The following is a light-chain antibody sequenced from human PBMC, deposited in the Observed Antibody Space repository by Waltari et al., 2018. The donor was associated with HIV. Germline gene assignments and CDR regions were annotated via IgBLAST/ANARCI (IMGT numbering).Light chain of an antibody. V-gene: IGLV3-25*03. Sequence: FELTQPPSMSVSPGQTARITCSGDALPQLFAYWFQQKSGQAPVLLIFKDTERQTGIPARFSGSSSGTVATLTISGVRAEDEAYYYCQSSDTSGTYFGGGTKLTVL. J-gene: IGLJ2*01. CDR1: ALPQLF. CDR2: KDT. CDR3: QSSDTSGTY.